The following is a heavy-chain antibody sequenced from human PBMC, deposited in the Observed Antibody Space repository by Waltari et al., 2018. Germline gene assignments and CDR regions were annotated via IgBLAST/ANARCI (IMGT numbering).Heavy chain of an antibody. J-gene: IGHJ4*02. D-gene: IGHD3-22*01. Sequence: QVQLQESGPGLVKPSGTLSLTCSVSEYSISTGFYWGWVRQTPGKGLEWIGSIYRLGNTRENQPLNSRAAVSVDLSKNQFSLRLTAVTAADTAVYYCAGHRLDRGDSFDCWGQGVLVTVSS. CDR3: AGHRLDRGDSFDC. CDR2: IYRLGNT. CDR1: EYSISTGFY. V-gene: IGHV4-38-2*02.